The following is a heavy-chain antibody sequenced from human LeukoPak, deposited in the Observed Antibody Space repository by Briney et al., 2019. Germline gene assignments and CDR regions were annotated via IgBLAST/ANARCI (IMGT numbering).Heavy chain of an antibody. Sequence: ASVKDSLLACRYTFSSYGKRWVPPAPGQGLEWMGWISAYNGNTNYAQKLQGRVTMTTDTSTSTAYMELRSLRSDDTAVNYCARGKEPEEGLDIWGQGTLVTVSS. CDR1: RYTFSSYG. CDR3: ARGKEPEEGLDI. D-gene: IGHD2-2*03. J-gene: IGHJ4*02. CDR2: ISAYNGNT. V-gene: IGHV1-18*01.